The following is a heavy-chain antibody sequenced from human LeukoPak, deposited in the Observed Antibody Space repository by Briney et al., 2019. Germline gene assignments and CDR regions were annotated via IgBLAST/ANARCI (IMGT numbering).Heavy chain of an antibody. CDR1: GFTLSSYW. D-gene: IGHD6-6*01. CDR2: INSDGRST. Sequence: GGSLRLSCAASGFTLSSYWMHWVRQAPGEGLVWVPRINSDGRSTSYADSVKGGFTISRDNAKNTLYLQMNSLRAEDTAVYYCARDRPLTDYYYYGMDVWGKGTTVTVSS. CDR3: ARDRPLTDYYYYGMDV. V-gene: IGHV3-74*01. J-gene: IGHJ6*04.